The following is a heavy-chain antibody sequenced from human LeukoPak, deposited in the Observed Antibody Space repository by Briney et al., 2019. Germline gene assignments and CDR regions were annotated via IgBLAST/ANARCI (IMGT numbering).Heavy chain of an antibody. CDR1: GYTFTDFY. V-gene: IGHV1-2*02. Sequence: ASVKVSCKASGYTFTDFYMHWVRQAPGQGLEWMGWINPNSGGTNYAQKFQGRVTMTRDTSISTAYMELSRLRSDGTAVYYCARDLSFYGAGSYYFDYWGQGTLVTVSS. J-gene: IGHJ4*02. D-gene: IGHD3-10*01. CDR2: INPNSGGT. CDR3: ARDLSFYGAGSYYFDY.